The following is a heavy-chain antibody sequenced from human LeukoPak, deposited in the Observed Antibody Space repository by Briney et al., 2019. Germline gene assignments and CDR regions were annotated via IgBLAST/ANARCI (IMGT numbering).Heavy chain of an antibody. CDR2: ISYDGGDP. Sequence: GGSLRLSCVDSGFTFSSHWMSWVRQAPGKGLVWVSRISYDGGDPSYADSVKGRFTISRDNAKNTLYLQMSSLTAEDTAVYYCARGYSSRLYNWLDPWGQGTLVTVSS. CDR3: ARGYSSRLYNWLDP. D-gene: IGHD6-13*01. CDR1: GFTFSSHW. J-gene: IGHJ5*02. V-gene: IGHV3-74*01.